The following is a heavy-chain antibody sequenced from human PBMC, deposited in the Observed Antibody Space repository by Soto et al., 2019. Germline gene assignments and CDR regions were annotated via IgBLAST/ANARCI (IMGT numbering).Heavy chain of an antibody. D-gene: IGHD2-15*01. Sequence: SLRLSCAASGFTFGSYGMHCVRQAPGKGLEWVAVISYDGSNKYYADSVKGRFTISRDNSKNTLYLQMNSLRAEDTAVYYCAKDQEGVYCSGGSCSERGYYYYSGMDVRGQGTTVTVSS. V-gene: IGHV3-30*18. CDR1: GFTFGSYG. CDR3: AKDQEGVYCSGGSCSERGYYYYSGMDV. J-gene: IGHJ6*02. CDR2: ISYDGSNK.